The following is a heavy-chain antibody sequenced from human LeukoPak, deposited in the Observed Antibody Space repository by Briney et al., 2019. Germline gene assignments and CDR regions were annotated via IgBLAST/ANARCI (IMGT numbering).Heavy chain of an antibody. Sequence: ASVKVSCKASGYTFTSYAMHWVRQAPGQRLEWMGWINAGNGNTKYSQKFQGRVTITRDTSASTAYMELSSLRSEDTAVYYCARGLNGDYVPGYWGQGTLVTVSS. D-gene: IGHD4-17*01. V-gene: IGHV1-3*01. CDR1: GYTFTSYA. CDR3: ARGLNGDYVPGY. J-gene: IGHJ4*02. CDR2: INAGNGNT.